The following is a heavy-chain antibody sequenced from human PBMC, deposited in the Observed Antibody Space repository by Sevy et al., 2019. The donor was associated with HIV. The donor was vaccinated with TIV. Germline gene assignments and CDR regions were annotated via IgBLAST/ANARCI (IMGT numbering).Heavy chain of an antibody. D-gene: IGHD2-15*01. CDR2: INPDGSKI. V-gene: IGHV3-7*02. J-gene: IGHJ4*02. Sequence: GGSLRLSCEASAINIRDYWMKWVRQAPGKGLEWVANINPDGSKIYYADSVKGRLTISRDYAKNSVFLQMTSLRAEDTAVYYCVRAIQLAASYWGQGMLVTVSS. CDR3: VRAIQLAASY. CDR1: AINIRDYW.